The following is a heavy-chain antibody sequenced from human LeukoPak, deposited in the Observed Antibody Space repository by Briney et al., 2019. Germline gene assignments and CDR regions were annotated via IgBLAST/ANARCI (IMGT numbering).Heavy chain of an antibody. CDR3: ARHQHYYDSSGYYYHYFDY. J-gene: IGHJ4*02. V-gene: IGHV4-39*01. Sequence: SETLSLTCTVSGDSISSSTYYWGWIRQPPGKGLEWIGSIYHSASTYSNLFLMSPVTISKDTSQYQFYLNLSSVTAADTAVYYCARHQHYYDSSGYYYHYFDYWGQGTLVTASS. CDR2: IYHSAST. D-gene: IGHD3-22*01. CDR1: GDSISSSTYY.